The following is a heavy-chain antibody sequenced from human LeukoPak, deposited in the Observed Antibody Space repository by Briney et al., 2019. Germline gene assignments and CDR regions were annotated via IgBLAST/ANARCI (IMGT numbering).Heavy chain of an antibody. J-gene: IGHJ4*02. CDR3: ASRGGYYFDY. CDR1: GFTFSDCY. CDR2: ISTSSSDT. V-gene: IGHV3-11*03. Sequence: PGGSLRLSCAASGFTFSDCYMTWIRQAPGKGLEWLSYISTSSSDTNYADSVKGRFTISRDNAKKSLYLQMNSLRAEDTAVYYCASRGGYYFDYWGQGTLVSVSS. D-gene: IGHD3-16*01.